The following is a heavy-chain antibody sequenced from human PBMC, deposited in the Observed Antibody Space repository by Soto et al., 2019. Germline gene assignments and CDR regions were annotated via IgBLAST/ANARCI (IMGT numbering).Heavy chain of an antibody. V-gene: IGHV3-30-3*01. J-gene: IGHJ4*02. CDR3: ARDWASTYYFDY. CDR1: GFTFSSYA. CDR2: ISYDGSNK. D-gene: IGHD3-16*01. Sequence: QVQLVESGGGVVQPGRSLRLSCAASGFTFSSYAMHWVRQAPGKGLEWVAVISYDGSNKYYADSVKGRFTISRDNSKNTRYLQMNSLRAEDTAVYYCARDWASTYYFDYWGQGTLVTVSS.